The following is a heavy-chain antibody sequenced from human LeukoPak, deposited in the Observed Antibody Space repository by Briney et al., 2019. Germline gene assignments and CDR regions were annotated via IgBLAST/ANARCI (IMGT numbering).Heavy chain of an antibody. CDR1: GGSISSYY. CDR2: IYYSGST. CDR3: ARHAFYGYFYYYYMDV. V-gene: IGHV4-59*08. J-gene: IGHJ6*03. Sequence: SETLSLTCTVPGGSISSYYWSWIRQPPGKGLEWIGYIYYSGSTNYNPSLKRRVTISVDTSKNQFSLKLSSVTAADTAVYYCARHAFYGYFYYYYMDVWGKGTTVTVSS. D-gene: IGHD2/OR15-2a*01.